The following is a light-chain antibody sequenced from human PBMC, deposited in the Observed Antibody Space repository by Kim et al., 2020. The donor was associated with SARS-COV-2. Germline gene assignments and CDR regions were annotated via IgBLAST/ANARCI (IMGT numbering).Light chain of an antibody. CDR1: QTIFYY. J-gene: IGKJ5*01. V-gene: IGKV1-39*01. CDR3: AKSYRSLPT. Sequence: DIQMTQSPSSLYASVGDTVNISCRASQTIFYYLSWYQLGPTGTAPRLLFYTSQALFAGTPSSFAGCGSETDFTLTITNLQPEDFAPYFCAKSYRSLPTFVHGTRLEIK. CDR2: TSQ.